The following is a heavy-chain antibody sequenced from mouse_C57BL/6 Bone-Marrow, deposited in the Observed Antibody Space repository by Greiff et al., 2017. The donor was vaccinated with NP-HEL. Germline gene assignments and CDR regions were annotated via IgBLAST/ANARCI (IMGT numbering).Heavy chain of an antibody. CDR1: GYTFTSYW. CDR3: VFGYFSYWYFDV. Sequence: QVQLQQPGAELVKPGASVKLSSKASGYTFTSYWMHWVKQRPGQGLEWIGMIHPNSGSTNYNEKFKSKATLTVDKSSSTAYMQLSSLTSEDSAVYYCVFGYFSYWYFDVWGTGTTVTVSS. J-gene: IGHJ1*03. V-gene: IGHV1-64*01. CDR2: IHPNSGST. D-gene: IGHD2-3*01.